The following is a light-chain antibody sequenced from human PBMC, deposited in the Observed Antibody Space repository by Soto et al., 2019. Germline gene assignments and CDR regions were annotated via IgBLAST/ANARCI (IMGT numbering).Light chain of an antibody. J-gene: IGKJ4*01. CDR3: QQYNNWPPLT. CDR2: GAS. Sequence: EIVMTQSPATLSVSPGERATLSCRASQSVNSNLVWYQQKPGQAPRLLIYGASTRVTGIPARFSGSGSGTEFTLTISSLQSEDFAVYYCQQYNNWPPLTFGGGTKVEIK. V-gene: IGKV3-15*01. CDR1: QSVNSN.